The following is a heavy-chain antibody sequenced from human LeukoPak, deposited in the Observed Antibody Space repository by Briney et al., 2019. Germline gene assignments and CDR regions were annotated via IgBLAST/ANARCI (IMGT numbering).Heavy chain of an antibody. V-gene: IGHV3-30-3*01. CDR3: ATSRGDLRKDFDY. J-gene: IGHJ4*02. Sequence: PGGSLRLSCAASGFTFRSYALYWVRQAPGKGLEWVAVISYDGSNKYYADSVKGRFTISRDDSKNTLYLQMNSLRAEDTAVYYCATSRGDLRKDFDYWGQGTLVTVSS. D-gene: IGHD3-16*01. CDR1: GFTFRSYA. CDR2: ISYDGSNK.